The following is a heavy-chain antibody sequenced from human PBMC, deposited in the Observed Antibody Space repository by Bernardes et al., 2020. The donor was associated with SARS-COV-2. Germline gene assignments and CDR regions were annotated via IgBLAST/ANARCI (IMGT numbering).Heavy chain of an antibody. CDR2: MNPNSGHT. CDR1: GYTFTSYD. V-gene: IGHV1-8*01. Sequence: ASVKVSCKTSGYTFTSYDITWVRQATGQGLEWMGWMNPNSGHTGYAQKFQGRVTMTGNTSISTAYMELSSLKSEDTAVYYCARIIVQVEGNYVYWGRGTLVTGSS. CDR3: ARIIVQVEGNYVY. D-gene: IGHD1-7*01. J-gene: IGHJ4*02.